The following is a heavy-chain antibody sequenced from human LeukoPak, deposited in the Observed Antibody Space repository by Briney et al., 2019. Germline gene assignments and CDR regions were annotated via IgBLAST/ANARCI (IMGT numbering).Heavy chain of an antibody. J-gene: IGHJ4*02. V-gene: IGHV3-30*18. CDR1: GFTFSSYG. CDR2: ISYDGSNK. D-gene: IGHD3-10*01. Sequence: GGSLRLSCAASGFTFSSYGMHWVRQAPGKGLEWVAVISYDGSNKYYADSVKGRFTISRDNSKNTLYLQMSSLRAEDTAVYYCAKGPHFTMVRGVTFLDYWGQGTLVTVSS. CDR3: AKGPHFTMVRGVTFLDY.